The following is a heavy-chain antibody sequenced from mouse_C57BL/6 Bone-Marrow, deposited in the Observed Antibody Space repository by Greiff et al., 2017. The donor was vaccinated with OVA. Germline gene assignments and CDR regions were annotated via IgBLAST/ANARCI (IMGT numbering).Heavy chain of an antibody. CDR3: ARLNWSYWYFDV. Sequence: EVNVVESGGGLVQPGGSLKLSCAASGFTFSDYGMAWVRQAPRKGPEWVAFISNLAYSIYYADTVTGRFTISRENAKNTLYLEMSSLRSEDTAMYYCARLNWSYWYFDVWGTGTTVTVSS. CDR1: GFTFSDYG. CDR2: ISNLAYSI. V-gene: IGHV5-15*01. J-gene: IGHJ1*03. D-gene: IGHD4-1*01.